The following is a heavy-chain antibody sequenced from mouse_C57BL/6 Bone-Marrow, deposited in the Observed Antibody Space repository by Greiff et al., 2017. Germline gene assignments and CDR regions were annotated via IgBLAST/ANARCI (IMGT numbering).Heavy chain of an antibody. D-gene: IGHD1-1*01. Sequence: QVQLQQPGAELVMPGASVKLSCNASGYTFTSYWMHWVKQRPGQGLEWIGEIDPYDSYTNYNQKFKGKSTLTVDKSSSTAYMQRSSLTSEDSADYYCARDLMITTVVATDYWGKGTTLTVSS. V-gene: IGHV1-69*01. CDR1: GYTFTSYW. CDR3: ARDLMITTVVATDY. CDR2: IDPYDSYT. J-gene: IGHJ2*01.